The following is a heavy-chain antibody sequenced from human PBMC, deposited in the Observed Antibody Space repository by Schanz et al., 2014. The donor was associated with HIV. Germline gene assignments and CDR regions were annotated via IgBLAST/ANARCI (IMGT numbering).Heavy chain of an antibody. V-gene: IGHV3-33*06. CDR1: GFTYRNYG. J-gene: IGHJ6*02. D-gene: IGHD3-22*01. Sequence: QEQLVESGGGVVQPGRSLRLSCAASGFTYRNYGMHWVRQAPGKGLEWVAVIWVDGTSKFYADSVKGRFTISRDNSKNSLYLVIKSLRAEDAAVYYCAKDRNYYDSRYRGKGNYYYYYGMDVWGQGTTVTVSS. CDR3: AKDRNYYDSRYRGKGNYYYYYGMDV. CDR2: IWVDGTSK.